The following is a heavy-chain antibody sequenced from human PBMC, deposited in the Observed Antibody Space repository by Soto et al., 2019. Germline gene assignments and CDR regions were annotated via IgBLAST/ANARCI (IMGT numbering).Heavy chain of an antibody. CDR1: GFTFNDYY. CDR3: ARLRITMIVVAPVAY. Sequence: PGWSLRLSCAASGFTFNDYYMSWIRQAPGKGLEWVSYISSSGSTIYYADSVKGRFTISRDNAKNSLYLQMNSLRAEDTAVYYCARLRITMIVVAPVAYWGQGTLVTVSS. V-gene: IGHV3-11*01. CDR2: ISSSGSTI. J-gene: IGHJ4*02. D-gene: IGHD3-22*01.